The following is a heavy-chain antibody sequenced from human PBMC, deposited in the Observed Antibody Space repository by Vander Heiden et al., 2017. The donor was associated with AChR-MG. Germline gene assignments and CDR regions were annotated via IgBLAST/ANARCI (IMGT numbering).Heavy chain of an antibody. D-gene: IGHD2-8*01. CDR2: IDNSGNT. J-gene: IGHJ6*02. CDR3: ARRMQLMRYQYGMDV. Sequence: QLQLQESGPGLVKPSETLSLTCTVSGGSISNNNYYWSWIRQAPGKGLGWIGSIDNSGNTFYNPSLMSRGTISVDKPKNQFSLKLSSVTAADTAVYYCARRMQLMRYQYGMDVWGQGTTVTVSS. V-gene: IGHV4-39*01. CDR1: GGSISNNNYY.